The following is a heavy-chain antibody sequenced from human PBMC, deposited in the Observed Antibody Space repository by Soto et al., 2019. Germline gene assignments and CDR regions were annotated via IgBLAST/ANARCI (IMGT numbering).Heavy chain of an antibody. Sequence: ASVKVSCKASGYTFTSYGISWVRQAPGQGLEWMGWISAYNGNTNYAQKLQGRVTMTTDTSTSTAYMELRSLRSDDTAVYYCAREVLGYCSSTSCYAFDYWGQGTLVTVSS. D-gene: IGHD2-2*01. CDR2: ISAYNGNT. V-gene: IGHV1-18*01. CDR3: AREVLGYCSSTSCYAFDY. CDR1: GYTFTSYG. J-gene: IGHJ4*02.